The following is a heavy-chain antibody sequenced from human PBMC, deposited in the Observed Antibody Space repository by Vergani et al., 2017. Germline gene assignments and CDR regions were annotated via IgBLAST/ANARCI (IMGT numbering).Heavy chain of an antibody. CDR1: GYSFTSYW. D-gene: IGHD1-20*01. V-gene: IGHV5-51*01. CDR3: ARRGNWNPGPLGAFDI. Sequence: EVQLVQSGAEVKKPGESLKISCKGSGYSFTSYWIGWVRQMPGKGLEWMGIIYPGDSDTRYSPSFQGQVTISADKSISPAYLQWSSLKASETAMYYCARRGNWNPGPLGAFDIWGQGTMVTVSS. J-gene: IGHJ3*02. CDR2: IYPGDSDT.